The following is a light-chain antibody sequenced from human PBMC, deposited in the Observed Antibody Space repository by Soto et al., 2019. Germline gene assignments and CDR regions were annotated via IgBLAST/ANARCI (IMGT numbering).Light chain of an antibody. V-gene: IGKV3-15*01. J-gene: IGKJ1*01. CDR1: QNVGTN. CDR3: QQYNNGPPWT. CDR2: GAS. Sequence: TALTQSPATLSISPGERATLSCRASQNVGTNLAWSQQKPGQAPRLLIYGASTRAFGLPARFTGSGSGTEFTLTITSLQSEDIAVYHCQQYNNGPPWTFGQGTRVEVK.